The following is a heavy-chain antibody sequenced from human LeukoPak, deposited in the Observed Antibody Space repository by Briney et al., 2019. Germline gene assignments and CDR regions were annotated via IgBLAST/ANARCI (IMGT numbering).Heavy chain of an antibody. CDR3: ARTAYYGSGSYYDY. D-gene: IGHD3-10*01. CDR1: GFTFSSYA. V-gene: IGHV3-21*01. Sequence: GGPLRLSCAASGFTFSSYAMHWVRQAPGKGLEWVSSISSSSSYIYYADSVKGRFTISRDNAKNSLYLQMNSLRAEDTAVYYCARTAYYGSGSYYDYWGQGTLVTVSS. J-gene: IGHJ4*02. CDR2: ISSSSSYI.